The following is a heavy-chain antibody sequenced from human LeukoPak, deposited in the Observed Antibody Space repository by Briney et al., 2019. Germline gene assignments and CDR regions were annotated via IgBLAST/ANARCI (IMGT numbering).Heavy chain of an antibody. CDR1: GFTFSDYS. CDR3: AREPLDY. Sequence: GGSLRLSCVASGFTFSDYSMNWVRQAPGKGLEWVSYISSSGSLIYYGDAVKGRFTISRDSARNTLYLLMSSLRAEDTAIYYCAREPLDYWGQGTLVTVSS. CDR2: ISSSGSLI. V-gene: IGHV3-48*01. J-gene: IGHJ4*02.